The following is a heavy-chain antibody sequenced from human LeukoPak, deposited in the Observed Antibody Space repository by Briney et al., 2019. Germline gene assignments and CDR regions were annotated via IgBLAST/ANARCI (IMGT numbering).Heavy chain of an antibody. D-gene: IGHD3-9*01. CDR3: AKDRPPHYDILAGYYLDY. CDR2: IRYDGSNK. CDR1: GFTFSSYG. Sequence: PGGSLRLSCAASGFTFSSYGMHWVRQAPGKGLEWVAFIRYDGSNKYYADSVKGRFTISRDNSKNTLYLQMNSLRAEDTAVYYCAKDRPPHYDILAGYYLDYWGQGTLVTVSS. V-gene: IGHV3-30*02. J-gene: IGHJ4*02.